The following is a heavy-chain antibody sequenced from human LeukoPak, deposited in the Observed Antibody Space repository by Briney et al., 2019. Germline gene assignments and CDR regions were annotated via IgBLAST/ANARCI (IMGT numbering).Heavy chain of an antibody. V-gene: IGHV1-69*13. D-gene: IGHD5-18*01. CDR3: ARSSVGYSYGQGGVLDY. CDR2: IIPIFGTA. Sequence: SVKVSCKASGGTFSSYAISWVRQAPGQGLEWMGGIIPIFGTANYAQKFQGRVTITADESTSTAYMELSSLRSEDTAVYYCARSSVGYSYGQGGVLDYWGQGTLVTVSS. J-gene: IGHJ4*02. CDR1: GGTFSSYA.